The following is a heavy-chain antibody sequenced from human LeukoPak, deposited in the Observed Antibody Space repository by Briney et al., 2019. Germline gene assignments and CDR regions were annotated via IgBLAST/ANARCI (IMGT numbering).Heavy chain of an antibody. CDR2: MNPVTGDA. CDR1: GYTFTNFD. D-gene: IGHD2-2*01. V-gene: IGHV1-8*01. Sequence: GASVKVSCKASGYTFTNFDINWVRQAPGQGLEWMGLMNPVTGDAGSTQKFQGRVTLTRDTSISTAYMELSSLTSDDTAFYYCARAPMGTAAFYWGQGTLVTVSS. CDR3: ARAPMGTAAFY. J-gene: IGHJ4*02.